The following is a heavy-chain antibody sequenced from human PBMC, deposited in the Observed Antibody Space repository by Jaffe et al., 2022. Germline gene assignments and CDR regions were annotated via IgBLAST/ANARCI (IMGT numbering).Heavy chain of an antibody. Sequence: QVQLQQWGAGLLKPSETLSLTCAVYGGSFSGYYWSWIRQPPGKGLEWIGEINHSGSTNYNPSLKSRVTISVDTSKNQFSLKLSSVTAADTAVYYCARAVITKRYCSSTSCGKGSFDYWGQGTLVTVSS. CDR1: GGSFSGYY. J-gene: IGHJ4*02. CDR3: ARAVITKRYCSSTSCGKGSFDY. CDR2: INHSGST. V-gene: IGHV4-34*01. D-gene: IGHD2-2*01.